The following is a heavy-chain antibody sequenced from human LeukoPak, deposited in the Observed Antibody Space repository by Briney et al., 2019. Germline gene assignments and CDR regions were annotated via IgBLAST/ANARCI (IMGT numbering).Heavy chain of an antibody. CDR1: GFTFSNYW. J-gene: IGHJ4*02. CDR3: ARAWLYVWRYFDY. Sequence: GGSLRLSCAASGFTFSNYWMHWVRQAPGKGLEWVAIISYDGSDKFYADSVKGRFTISRDNAKNSLYLQMNSLRAEDTAVYYCARAWLYVWRYFDYWGQGTLVTVSS. V-gene: IGHV3-30*03. CDR2: ISYDGSDK. D-gene: IGHD3-16*01.